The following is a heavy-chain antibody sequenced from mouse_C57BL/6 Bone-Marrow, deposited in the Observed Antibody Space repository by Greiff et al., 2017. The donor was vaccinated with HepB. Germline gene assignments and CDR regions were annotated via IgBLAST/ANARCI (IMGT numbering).Heavy chain of an antibody. CDR2: ISSGGDYI. Sequence: EVQRVESGEGLVKPGGSLKLSCAASGFTFSSYAMSWVRQTPEKRLEWVAYISSGGDYIYYADTVKGRFTISRDNARNTLYLQMSSLKSEDTAMYYCTRDPLIYYYGSYWYFDVWGTGTTVTVSS. V-gene: IGHV5-9-1*02. CDR1: GFTFSSYA. CDR3: TRDPLIYYYGSYWYFDV. J-gene: IGHJ1*03. D-gene: IGHD1-1*01.